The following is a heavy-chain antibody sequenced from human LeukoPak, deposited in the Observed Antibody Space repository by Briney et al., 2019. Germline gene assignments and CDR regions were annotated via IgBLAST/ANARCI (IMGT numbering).Heavy chain of an antibody. J-gene: IGHJ5*02. CDR1: GYSISSGYY. CDR3: AREQGLVVVPAAILNWFDP. CDR2: IYYSGST. D-gene: IGHD2-2*01. Sequence: SETLSLTCTVSGYSISSGYYWGWIRQPPGKGLEWIGSIYYSGSTYYNPSLKSRVAISVDTSKNQSSLKLSSVTAADTAVYYCAREQGLVVVPAAILNWFDPWGQGTLVTVSS. V-gene: IGHV4-38-2*02.